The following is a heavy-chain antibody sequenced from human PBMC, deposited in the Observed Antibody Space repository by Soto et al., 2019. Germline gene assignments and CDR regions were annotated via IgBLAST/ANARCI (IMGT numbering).Heavy chain of an antibody. CDR2: IYYSGST. V-gene: IGHV4-31*03. J-gene: IGHJ4*02. Sequence: QVQLQESGPGLVKPSQTLSLTCTVSGGSISSGGYYWSWIRQHPGKGLEWIGDIYYSGSTYYNPSLKSRVTISVDTSKNQCSLKLSSVTAADTAVYYCARGWYSSSWYYCYYWGQGTLVTVSS. CDR3: ARGWYSSSWYYCYY. D-gene: IGHD6-13*01. CDR1: GGSISSGGYY.